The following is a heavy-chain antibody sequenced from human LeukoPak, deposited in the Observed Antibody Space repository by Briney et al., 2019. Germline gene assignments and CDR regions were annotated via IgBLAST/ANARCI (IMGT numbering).Heavy chain of an antibody. V-gene: IGHV4-38-2*01. J-gene: IGHJ4*02. Sequence: SETLSLTCAVSGYSISSGYYWGWIRPPPGKGLEWIGSIYHSGSTYYNPSLKSRVTISVDTSKNQFSLKLSSVTAADTAVYYCARLAYGDYYDYWGQGTLVTVSS. CDR1: GYSISSGYY. CDR2: IYHSGST. D-gene: IGHD4-17*01. CDR3: ARLAYGDYYDY.